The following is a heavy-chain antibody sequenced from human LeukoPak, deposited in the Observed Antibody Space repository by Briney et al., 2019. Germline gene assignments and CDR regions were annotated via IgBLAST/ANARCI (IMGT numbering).Heavy chain of an antibody. CDR3: ARERSGSEIFARSFDI. J-gene: IGHJ3*02. D-gene: IGHD3-3*01. V-gene: IGHV4-4*02. CDR1: GGSISSSNW. Sequence: KPSETLSPTCAVSGGSISSSNWWSWVRQPPGKGLKWIGEIYHSGSTNYNPSLKSRIIISLDKSKNQFSLRLSSVTAADTAVYYCARERSGSEIFARSFDIWGQGTMVTVSS. CDR2: IYHSGST.